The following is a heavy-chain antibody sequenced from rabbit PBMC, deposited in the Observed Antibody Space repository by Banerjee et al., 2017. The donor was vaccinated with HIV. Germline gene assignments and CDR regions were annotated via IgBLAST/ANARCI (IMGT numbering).Heavy chain of an antibody. CDR2: IYSGGSA. V-gene: IGHV1S40*01. CDR1: GFSLSSYW. CDR3: ARAGSSGGYYGFNL. J-gene: IGHJ4*01. Sequence: QSLEESGGDLVKPGASLTLTCTASGFSLSSYWMSWVRQAPGEGLEYIGFIYSGGSAYYASWVKGRFTISKSSSTTVTLQMTSLTAADTATYFCARAGSSGGYYGFNLWGPGTLVTVS. D-gene: IGHD1-1*01.